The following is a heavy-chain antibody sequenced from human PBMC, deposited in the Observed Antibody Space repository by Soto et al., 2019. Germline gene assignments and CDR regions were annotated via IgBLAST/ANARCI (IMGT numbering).Heavy chain of an antibody. J-gene: IGHJ4*02. D-gene: IGHD6-13*01. CDR1: GFTFSSHA. Sequence: GGSLRLSCTASGFTFSSHAMTWVRQAPGKGLEWVSGLSDSGGSTYYADSVKGRFTISRDNSMNTLYLQMNTLRAEDTAVYYCAKVSSSWYAGFFDLWGQGTLVTVSS. V-gene: IGHV3-23*01. CDR2: LSDSGGST. CDR3: AKVSSSWYAGFFDL.